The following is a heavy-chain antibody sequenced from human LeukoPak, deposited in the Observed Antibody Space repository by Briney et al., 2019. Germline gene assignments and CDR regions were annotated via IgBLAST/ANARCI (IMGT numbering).Heavy chain of an antibody. D-gene: IGHD3-9*01. CDR3: ARDISVPGGLRYFDWSLPGGY. CDR1: GFTFSNAW. CDR2: LISQSDGGTT. Sequence: GGSLRLSCAASGFTFSNAWMSLVREAPGKGLGWVGRLISQSDGGTTDFAAPVKGRFTISRDDSKNTLYLQMNSLRAEDTAVYYCARDISVPGGLRYFDWSLPGGYWGQGTLVTVSS. J-gene: IGHJ4*02. V-gene: IGHV3-15*01.